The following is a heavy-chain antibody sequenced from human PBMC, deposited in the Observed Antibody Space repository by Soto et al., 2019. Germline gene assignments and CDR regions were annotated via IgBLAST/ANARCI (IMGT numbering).Heavy chain of an antibody. D-gene: IGHD2-15*01. J-gene: IGHJ4*02. CDR3: AIGLLGYCSGGSCYSDS. V-gene: IGHV1-18*01. CDR1: AYTFTSYA. Sequence: QVQLVQSGAEVKKPGASVRVSCQTSAYTFTSYAVSWVRQAPGQGLEWMGWISGDNGNTIYAQKFQGRVTMTTDTSTRKAYMELRSLRSDDTAVYYCAIGLLGYCSGGSCYSDSWGQGTLVTVSS. CDR2: ISGDNGNT.